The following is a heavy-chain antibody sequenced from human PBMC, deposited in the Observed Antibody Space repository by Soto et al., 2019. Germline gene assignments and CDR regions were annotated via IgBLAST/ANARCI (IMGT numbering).Heavy chain of an antibody. CDR2: ISGGIGST. D-gene: IGHD1-26*01. Sequence: GGSLRLSCVASGFSFGTYAMTWVRQVPGKGLEWVSTISGGIGSTFYADSVKGRFTISRDISRKMLFLHMNGLRGEDTGTYYSAKGAARYFDYWGRGTLVTVSS. V-gene: IGHV3-23*01. J-gene: IGHJ4*02. CDR3: AKGAARYFDY. CDR1: GFSFGTYA.